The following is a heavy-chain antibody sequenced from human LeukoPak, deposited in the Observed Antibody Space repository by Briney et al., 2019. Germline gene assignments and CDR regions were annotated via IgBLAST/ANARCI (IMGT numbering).Heavy chain of an antibody. Sequence: GGSLRLSCAASGFTFSNYSMNWVRQAPGKGLEWVSSISSSSSYIYYADSVKGRFTISRDNAKNSLYLQMNSLRAEDTAVYYCARAYFSLYYYDSSGYAYYFDYWGQGTLVTVSS. CDR2: ISSSSSYI. V-gene: IGHV3-21*01. D-gene: IGHD3-22*01. J-gene: IGHJ4*02. CDR1: GFTFSNYS. CDR3: ARAYFSLYYYDSSGYAYYFDY.